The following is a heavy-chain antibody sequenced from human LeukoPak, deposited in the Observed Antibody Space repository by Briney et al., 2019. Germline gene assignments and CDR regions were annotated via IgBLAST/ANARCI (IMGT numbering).Heavy chain of an antibody. CDR2: MNQDGSEK. CDR3: ARDSGYDCFDY. J-gene: IGHJ4*02. CDR1: GFTFSGSW. D-gene: IGHD5-12*01. Sequence: GGSLRLSCAASGFTFSGSWMAWVRQAPGRGLEWVANMNQDGSEKNYVDSVKGRFTISRDNAKNSLYLQMNSLRAEDTAVYYCARDSGYDCFDYWGQGTLVTVSS. V-gene: IGHV3-7*01.